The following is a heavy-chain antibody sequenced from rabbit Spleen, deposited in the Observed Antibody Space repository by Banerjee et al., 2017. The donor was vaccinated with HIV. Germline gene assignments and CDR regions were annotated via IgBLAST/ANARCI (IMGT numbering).Heavy chain of an antibody. D-gene: IGHD8-1*01. V-gene: IGHV1S45*01. CDR2: IDVGSSDFT. CDR3: ARDTGSSFSSYGM. Sequence: QEKLVESGGGLVQPEGSLTLTCTASGVSFSFNNYMCWVRQAPGKGLEWIGCIDVGSSDFTYFAAWAKGRFTISKASSTSVTLQMTSLTAADTATYFCARDTGSSFSSYGM. CDR1: GVSFSFNNY. J-gene: IGHJ6*01.